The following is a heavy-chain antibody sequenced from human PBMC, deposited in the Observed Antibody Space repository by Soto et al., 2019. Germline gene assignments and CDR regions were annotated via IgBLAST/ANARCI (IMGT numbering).Heavy chain of an antibody. CDR1: GYTFTDYY. J-gene: IGHJ6*02. Sequence: QVQLVQSGAEVKKPGASVKVSCKASGYTFTDYYLHWVRQAPGQGLEWMGWINPQSGGTNYAQKFQAWVTMTRDTSTSTAYMELRRLRSDDTAVFFCATGAQQVVPLYYYHALDVWGQGTTVTASS. V-gene: IGHV1-2*04. CDR3: ATGAQQVVPLYYYHALDV. CDR2: INPQSGGT. D-gene: IGHD6-13*01.